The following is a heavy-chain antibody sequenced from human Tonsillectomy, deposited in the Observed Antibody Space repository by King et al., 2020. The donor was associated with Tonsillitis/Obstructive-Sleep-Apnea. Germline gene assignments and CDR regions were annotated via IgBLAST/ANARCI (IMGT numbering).Heavy chain of an antibody. V-gene: IGHV3-23*04. D-gene: IGHD3-3*01. J-gene: IGHJ4*02. Sequence: VQLVESGGGLVQPGGSLRLSCAASGFRFSSYAMNWVRQAPGKGLEWVSAISASGYSTYYADSVKGRFTISRDNSKNTLYLQMNSLRAEDTAVYYCAKDAGDFWGGYSHYFDYWGQGTLVTVSS. CDR1: GFRFSSYA. CDR3: AKDAGDFWGGYSHYFDY. CDR2: ISASGYST.